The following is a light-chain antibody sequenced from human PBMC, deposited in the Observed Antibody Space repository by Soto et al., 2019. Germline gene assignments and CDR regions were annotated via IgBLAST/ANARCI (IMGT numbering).Light chain of an antibody. Sequence: QSALTQPASVSGSPGQSITISCTGTSSDVGGYNYVSWYQQHPGKAPKLMIYDVSNRPSGVSNRFSGSKSGNMASLTIPGLQAADEADYYCSSYTSSNTYVFGTGTKVTVL. CDR3: SSYTSSNTYV. V-gene: IGLV2-14*01. J-gene: IGLJ1*01. CDR2: DVS. CDR1: SSDVGGYNY.